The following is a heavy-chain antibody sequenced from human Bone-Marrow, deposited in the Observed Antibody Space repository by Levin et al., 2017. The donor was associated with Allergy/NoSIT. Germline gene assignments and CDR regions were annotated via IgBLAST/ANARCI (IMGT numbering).Heavy chain of an antibody. CDR1: GDSITGYH. CDR3: ARSESGNDAGDY. V-gene: IGHV4-59*08. J-gene: IGHJ4*02. CDR2: FYYSGTT. Sequence: SETLSLTCTVSGDSITGYHWSWIRQSPGKGLEWIGYFYYSGTTNHNPSLKSRVTMSVDLSKNQFSLRLNSVTAADTAVYYCARSESGNDAGDYWGQGTLVTVSS. D-gene: IGHD5-12*01.